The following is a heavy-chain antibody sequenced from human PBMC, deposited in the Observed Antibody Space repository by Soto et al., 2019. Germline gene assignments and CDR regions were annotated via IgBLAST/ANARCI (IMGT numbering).Heavy chain of an antibody. CDR3: ARVPRITIFGVVRYYYYGMDV. D-gene: IGHD3-3*01. Sequence: GASVKVSCKASGGTFSSYAISWVRQAPGQGLEWMGGIIPIFGTANYAQKFQGRVTITADKSTGTAYMELSSPRSEDTAVYYCARVPRITIFGVVRYYYYGMDVWGQGTTVTVSS. CDR1: GGTFSSYA. CDR2: IIPIFGTA. J-gene: IGHJ6*02. V-gene: IGHV1-69*06.